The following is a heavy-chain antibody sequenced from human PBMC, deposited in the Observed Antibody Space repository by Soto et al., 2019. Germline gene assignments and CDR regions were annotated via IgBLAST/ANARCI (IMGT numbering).Heavy chain of an antibody. CDR3: ARGYSGSYLAHY. CDR2: IILIFGTA. CDR1: GGTFSSYA. J-gene: IGHJ4*02. V-gene: IGHV1-69*13. D-gene: IGHD1-26*01. Sequence: SVKVSCKASGGTFSSYAINWVRQAPGQGLEWMGVIILIFGTANYAQKFQGRVTITADESTSTAYMELSSLRSEDTAVYYCARGYSGSYLAHYWGQGTLVTVS.